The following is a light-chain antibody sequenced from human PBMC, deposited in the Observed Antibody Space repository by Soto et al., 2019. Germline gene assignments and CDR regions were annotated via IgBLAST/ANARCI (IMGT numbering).Light chain of an antibody. V-gene: IGKV3-15*01. CDR1: QSVATN. Sequence: EIVMTQSPVTLSVSPGERATLSCRASQSVATNLAWYQQKPGQAPRLLIYGASTRATGIPARFSGSGSGTDFTLTISSLQSVDFAVYSCQQYNNWPWTFGQGTKVDIK. CDR2: GAS. J-gene: IGKJ1*01. CDR3: QQYNNWPWT.